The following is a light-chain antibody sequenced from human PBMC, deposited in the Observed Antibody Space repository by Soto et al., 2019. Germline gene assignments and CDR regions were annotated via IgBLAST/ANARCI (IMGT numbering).Light chain of an antibody. J-gene: IGLJ3*02. CDR1: SGHSSYI. CDR3: ETYDSNTHTM. CDR2: LEGSGSY. V-gene: IGLV4-60*02. Sequence: QLVLTQSSSASASLGSSVKLTCTLSSGHSSYIIAWHQQQPGKAPRYLMKLEGSGSYNKGSGVPDRFSGSSSGADRYLTISDLQFEDEADYYCETYDSNTHTMFGGGTKVTVL.